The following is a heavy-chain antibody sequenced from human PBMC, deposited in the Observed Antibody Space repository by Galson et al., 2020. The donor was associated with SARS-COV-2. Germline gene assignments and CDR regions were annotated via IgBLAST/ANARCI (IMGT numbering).Heavy chain of an antibody. CDR2: IWYDGSNK. V-gene: IGHV3-33*01. D-gene: IGHD3-3*01. J-gene: IGHJ6*02. Sequence: GESLKISCAASGFTFSSYGMHWVRQAPGKGLEWVAVIWYDGSNKYYADSVKGRFTISRDNSKNTLYLQMNSLRAEDTAVYYCARDGTYYDFWSGYATPARYYYYYGMDVWGQGTTVTVSS. CDR3: ARDGTYYDFWSGYATPARYYYYYGMDV. CDR1: GFTFSSYG.